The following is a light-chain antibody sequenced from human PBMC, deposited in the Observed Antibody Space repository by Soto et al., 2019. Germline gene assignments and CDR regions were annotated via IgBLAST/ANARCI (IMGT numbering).Light chain of an antibody. CDR1: QSVSSN. V-gene: IGKV3-15*01. Sequence: EILMTQSPATLSVSPGETATLSCRASQSVSSNLAWYQQKLGQAPRLLIYDASTRATGIPARFGGSGSGTEFTLTISSLQSEDVAVYYCQQYNDWPPHTFGPGTKVDIK. CDR2: DAS. J-gene: IGKJ3*01. CDR3: QQYNDWPPHT.